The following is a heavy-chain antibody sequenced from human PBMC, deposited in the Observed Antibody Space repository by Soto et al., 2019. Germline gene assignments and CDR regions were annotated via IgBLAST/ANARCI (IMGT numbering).Heavy chain of an antibody. J-gene: IGHJ6*02. CDR2: FNPTGDTA. CDR1: GYTFTSYY. Sequence: QVQLVQSGAEVKKPGASVKASCKASGYTFTSYYIHWVRQAPGQGLEWMGIFNPTGDTASYAQKLQGRVNMTRDTSTGTAYMELGSLRSEDTAVYYCARGGRIVDTAIGYYYYHAMDVWGQGTTVTVS. D-gene: IGHD5-18*01. V-gene: IGHV1-46*01. CDR3: ARGGRIVDTAIGYYYYHAMDV.